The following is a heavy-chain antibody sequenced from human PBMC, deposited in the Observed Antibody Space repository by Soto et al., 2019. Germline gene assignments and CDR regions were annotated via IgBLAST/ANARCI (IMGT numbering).Heavy chain of an antibody. CDR1: GGSISSYY. Sequence: SETLSLPCTVSGGSISSYYWSWIRQPPGKGLEWIGYIYYSGSTNYNPSLKSRVTISVDTSKNQFSLKLSSVTAADTAVYYCARAGGAANDAFDIWGQGTMVTVSS. CDR2: IYYSGST. D-gene: IGHD3-10*01. V-gene: IGHV4-59*01. CDR3: ARAGGAANDAFDI. J-gene: IGHJ3*02.